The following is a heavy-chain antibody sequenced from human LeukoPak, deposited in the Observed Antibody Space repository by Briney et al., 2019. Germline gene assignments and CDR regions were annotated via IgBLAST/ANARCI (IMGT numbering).Heavy chain of an antibody. CDR1: GFTFSSYA. V-gene: IGHV3-30-3*01. J-gene: IGHJ4*02. Sequence: GRSLRLSCAASGFTFSSYAMHWVRQAPGKGLEWVAVISYDGSNKYYADSVKGRFTISRDNSKNTLYLQMNSLRAEDTAVYYCARAGILGWGQGTLVTVSS. D-gene: IGHD3-9*01. CDR3: ARAGILG. CDR2: ISYDGSNK.